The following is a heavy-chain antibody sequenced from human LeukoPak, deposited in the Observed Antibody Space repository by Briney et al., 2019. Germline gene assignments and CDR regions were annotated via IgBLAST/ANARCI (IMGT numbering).Heavy chain of an antibody. Sequence: ASVKVSCKASGYTFTSYGIGWVRQAPGQGLEWMGWISAYNGNTNYAQKVQGRVTMTTDTSTSTAYMELRSLRSDDTAVYYCARSWGSSWYKDYYYGMDVWGQGTTVTVSS. CDR2: ISAYNGNT. CDR1: GYTFTSYG. V-gene: IGHV1-18*01. D-gene: IGHD6-13*01. J-gene: IGHJ6*02. CDR3: ARSWGSSWYKDYYYGMDV.